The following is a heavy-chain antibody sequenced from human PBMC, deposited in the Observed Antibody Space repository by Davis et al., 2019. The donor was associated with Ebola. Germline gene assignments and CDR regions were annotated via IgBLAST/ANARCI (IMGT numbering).Heavy chain of an antibody. CDR3: ARGGVVVVTAILYYYYGMDV. CDR1: GGSFSGHY. Sequence: SETLSLTCAVYGGSFSGHYWIWIRQPPGKGLEWIGEISHSGSTNYNPSLKSRLSISVDTSKSQFSLKLSSVTAADTAVYYCARGGVVVVTAILYYYYGMDVWGQGTTVTVPS. CDR2: ISHSGST. V-gene: IGHV4-34*01. J-gene: IGHJ6*02. D-gene: IGHD2-21*02.